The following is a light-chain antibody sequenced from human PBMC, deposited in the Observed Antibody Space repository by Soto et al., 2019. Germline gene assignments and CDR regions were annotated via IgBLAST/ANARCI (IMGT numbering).Light chain of an antibody. V-gene: IGKV3-15*01. Sequence: EIVMTQSPATLSLSPGERATLSCRASESVGRNLAWYQQKPGQAPRLLIYGASTRATAIPPRFSGIGSGTDFTLTISSLQSEDFAVYYCLHYNNWPPDTFGQGTQVEMK. CDR1: ESVGRN. CDR2: GAS. CDR3: LHYNNWPPDT. J-gene: IGKJ2*01.